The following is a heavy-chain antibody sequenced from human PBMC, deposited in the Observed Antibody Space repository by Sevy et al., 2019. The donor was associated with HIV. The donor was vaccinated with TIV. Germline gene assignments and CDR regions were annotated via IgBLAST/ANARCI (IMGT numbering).Heavy chain of an antibody. Sequence: GGSLRLSCEASGFNFSKVWMSWVRQAPGKGLEWVAHIKNKVEGGTTDYAVPVRGRFTISREDSKNSLFLQMNSLKIEDTAVYYCTTGGSLFQHWGQGTLVTVSS. CDR3: TTGGSLFQH. CDR2: IKNKVEGGTT. V-gene: IGHV3-15*01. CDR1: GFNFSKVW. D-gene: IGHD3-10*01. J-gene: IGHJ1*01.